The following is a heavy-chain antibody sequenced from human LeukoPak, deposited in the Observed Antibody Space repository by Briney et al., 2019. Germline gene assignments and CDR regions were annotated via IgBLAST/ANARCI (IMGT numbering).Heavy chain of an antibody. CDR3: ARDYYYDSSGYYSGFDI. CDR1: GGSISSYY. J-gene: IGHJ3*02. Sequence: SETLSLTCTVSGGSISSYYWSWIRQPAGKGLEWIGRIYSSGSTNYNPSLKSRVTMSVDTSKNQFSLKLSSVTAADTAVYYCARDYYYDSSGYYSGFDIWGQGTMVTVSS. V-gene: IGHV4-4*07. CDR2: IYSSGST. D-gene: IGHD3-22*01.